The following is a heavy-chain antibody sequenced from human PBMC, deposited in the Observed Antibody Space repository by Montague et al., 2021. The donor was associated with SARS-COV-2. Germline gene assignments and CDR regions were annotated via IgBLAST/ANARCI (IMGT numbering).Heavy chain of an antibody. J-gene: IGHJ6*03. Sequence: SETLSLTCTVSGGSISSLYWSWIRQPPGKGLEWIGYIYYSGSTNYNPSLKSRVTISVDTSKNQFFLKLSSVTAADTAVYYCARDSRTDFDWLFPDSGSYYYYMDVWGKGTTVTVSS. D-gene: IGHD3-9*01. CDR1: GGSISSLY. CDR2: IYYSGST. V-gene: IGHV4-59*01. CDR3: ARDSRTDFDWLFPDSGSYYYYMDV.